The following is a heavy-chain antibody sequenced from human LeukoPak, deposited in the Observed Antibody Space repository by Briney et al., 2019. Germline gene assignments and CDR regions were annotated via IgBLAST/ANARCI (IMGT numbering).Heavy chain of an antibody. CDR2: IVVGSGNT. D-gene: IGHD3-10*01. Sequence: GTSVKVSCKASGFTFTSSAMQWVRPARGQRLEWIGWIVVGSGNTNYAQKFQGRVTITADKSTSTAYMELSSLRSEDTAVYYCARDLTITMVRGVIMGWGQGTLVTVSS. CDR3: ARDLTITMVRGVIMG. V-gene: IGHV1-58*02. CDR1: GFTFTSSA. J-gene: IGHJ4*02.